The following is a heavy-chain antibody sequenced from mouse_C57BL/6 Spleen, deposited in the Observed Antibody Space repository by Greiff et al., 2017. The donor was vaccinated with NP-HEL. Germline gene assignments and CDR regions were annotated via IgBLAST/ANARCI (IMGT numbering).Heavy chain of an antibody. V-gene: IGHV1-15*01. CDR1: GYTFTDYE. J-gene: IGHJ3*01. CDR3: TRSGAFYYGSSRPAWFAY. CDR2: IDPETGGT. D-gene: IGHD1-1*01. Sequence: QVQLKESGAELVRPGASVTLSCKASGYTFTDYEMHWVKQTPVHGLEWIGAIDPETGGTAYNQKFKGKAILTADKSSSTAYMELRSLTSEDSAVYYCTRSGAFYYGSSRPAWFAYWGQGTLVTVSA.